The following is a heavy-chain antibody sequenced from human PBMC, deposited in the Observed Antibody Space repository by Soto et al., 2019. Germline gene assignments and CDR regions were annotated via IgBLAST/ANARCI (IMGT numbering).Heavy chain of an antibody. CDR1: GFTFSGFG. J-gene: IGHJ4*02. CDR3: ARTRAERGYDYWAPDY. V-gene: IGHV3-33*01. Sequence: GGSLRLSCTASGFTFSGFGMHWVRQAPGKGLEWVALIWDDGSNTFYADSVKGRFTISRDNSENTLYLQMNILRAEDTAVYFCARTRAERGYDYWAPDYWGQGTLVTVSS. D-gene: IGHD5-12*01. CDR2: IWDDGSNT.